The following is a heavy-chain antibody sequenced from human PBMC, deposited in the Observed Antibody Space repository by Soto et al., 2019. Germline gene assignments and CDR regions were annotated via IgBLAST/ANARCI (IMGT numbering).Heavy chain of an antibody. J-gene: IGHJ6*02. D-gene: IGHD2-2*01. V-gene: IGHV5-10-1*01. Sequence: GESLKISCKGSGYSFAGYWITWVRQKPGKGLEWMGRIDPSDSQTYYSPSFRGHVTISVTKSITTVFLQWSSLKASDTAMYYCARQSLGYCSSTSCGMDVWGQGTTVTVSS. CDR2: IDPSDSQT. CDR3: ARQSLGYCSSTSCGMDV. CDR1: GYSFAGYW.